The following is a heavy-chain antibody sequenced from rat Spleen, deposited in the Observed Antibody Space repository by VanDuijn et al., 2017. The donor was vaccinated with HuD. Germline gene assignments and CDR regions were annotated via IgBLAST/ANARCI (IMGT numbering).Heavy chain of an antibody. J-gene: IGHJ3*01. V-gene: IGHV2-15*01. D-gene: IGHD1-3*01. CDR3: AREGPFNPFAY. Sequence: QVQLKESGPGLVQPSRTLSLTRTVSGFSLANYGVSWVRQPLGKGLEWIAAIWGGGSTHYNSVFKSRLSISRDTSKSQVLLKMNSLQTEDTAMYFCAREGPFNPFAYWGQGTLVTVYS. CDR2: IWGGGST. CDR1: GFSLANYG.